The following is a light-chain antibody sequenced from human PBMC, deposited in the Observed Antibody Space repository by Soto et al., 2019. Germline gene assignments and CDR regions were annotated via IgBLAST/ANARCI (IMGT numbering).Light chain of an antibody. J-gene: IGKJ1*01. V-gene: IGKV3-20*01. CDR1: RNVGSK. CDR3: QQYGSSPRT. CDR2: GAS. Sequence: EIVMTQSPAALSVSPGERATLSCRASRNVGSKLAWYMQKPGQSPRLLIYGASTRATGIPDRFTGSGSGTDFTLTISRLEPEDFAVYYCQQYGSSPRTFGQGTKVDIK.